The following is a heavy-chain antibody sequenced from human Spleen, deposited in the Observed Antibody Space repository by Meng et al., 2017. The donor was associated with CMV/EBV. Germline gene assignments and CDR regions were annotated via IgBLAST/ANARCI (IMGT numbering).Heavy chain of an antibody. V-gene: IGHV3-21*04. CDR3: ASSRWEQQLDY. D-gene: IGHD6-13*01. CDR1: GFTFSSYE. J-gene: IGHJ4*02. Sequence: GESLKISCAASGFTFSSYEMNWVRQAPGKGLEWVSSISSSGSYIYYADSVKGRFTISRDNAKKSLYLQMSSLSGEDTAYYFCASSRWEQQLDYWGQGTLVTVSS. CDR2: ISSSGSYI.